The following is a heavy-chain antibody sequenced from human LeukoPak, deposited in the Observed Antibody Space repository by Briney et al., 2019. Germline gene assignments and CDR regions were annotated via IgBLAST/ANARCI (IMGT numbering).Heavy chain of an antibody. V-gene: IGHV3-66*04. CDR3: ARPNNGYSYGYDY. CDR1: GFTVSSNY. J-gene: IGHJ4*02. Sequence: PGGSLRLSCAASGFTVSSNYMSWVRQAPGKGLEWVSVIHSDGSTFYADSVTGRFTISRDNSKNTLYLQMNSLRAEDTAVYYCARPNNGYSYGYDYWGQGTLVTVSS. CDR2: IHSDGST. D-gene: IGHD5-18*01.